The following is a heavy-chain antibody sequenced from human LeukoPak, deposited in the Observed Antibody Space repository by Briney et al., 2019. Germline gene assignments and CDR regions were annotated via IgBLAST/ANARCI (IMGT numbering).Heavy chain of an antibody. Sequence: SETLSLTCAVYGGSFSGYYWSWIRQPPGKGLEWIGEINHSGSTNYNPSLKSRVTISVDTSKNQFSLKLSSVTAADTAVYYCARGQRIRYFDHWGQGTLVTVSS. J-gene: IGHJ4*02. D-gene: IGHD3-9*01. CDR3: ARGQRIRYFDH. V-gene: IGHV4-34*01. CDR1: GGSFSGYY. CDR2: INHSGST.